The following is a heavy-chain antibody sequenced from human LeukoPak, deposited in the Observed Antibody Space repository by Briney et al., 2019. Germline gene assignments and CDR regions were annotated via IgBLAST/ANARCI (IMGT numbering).Heavy chain of an antibody. CDR2: IYHSGST. CDR1: GYSISSRYY. J-gene: IGHJ1*01. V-gene: IGHV4-38-2*01. CDR3: ARAYSNAWYLYFHH. D-gene: IGHD6-19*01. Sequence: PSETLSLTCAVSGYSISSRYYWGWIRQPPGKGLEWIGNIYHSGSTYYNPSPKSRLTISLDTSKNQFSLNLSSVTAADTAVYYCARAYSNAWYLYFHHWGQGTLVTVSS.